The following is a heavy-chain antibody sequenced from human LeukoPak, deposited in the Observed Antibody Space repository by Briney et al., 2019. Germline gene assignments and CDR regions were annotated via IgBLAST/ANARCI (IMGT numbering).Heavy chain of an antibody. V-gene: IGHV1-18*01. CDR1: GYTFTSYG. D-gene: IGHD1-26*01. Sequence: ASVKVSYKASGYTFTSYGISWVRQAPGQGLEWMGWISAYNGNTNYAQKLQGRVTMTTDTSTSTAYMELRSLRSDDTAVYYCARVGRWELRRLYNWFDPWGQGTLVTVSS. CDR2: ISAYNGNT. CDR3: ARVGRWELRRLYNWFDP. J-gene: IGHJ5*02.